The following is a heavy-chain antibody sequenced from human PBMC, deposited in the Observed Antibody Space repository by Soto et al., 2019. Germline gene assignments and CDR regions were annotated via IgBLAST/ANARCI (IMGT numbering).Heavy chain of an antibody. J-gene: IGHJ4*02. CDR2: IISNGGST. Sequence: GESLRLSCSASGFTFSSYAVHWVRQAPGKGMEYVSAIISNGGSTYYADSVNGRVTISREDYKDTLYLQISRLRAEDSAVYHCVKGGTSRNFDYWGQGTLVTVAS. D-gene: IGHD1-1*01. CDR1: GFTFSSYA. CDR3: VKGGTSRNFDY. V-gene: IGHV3-64D*06.